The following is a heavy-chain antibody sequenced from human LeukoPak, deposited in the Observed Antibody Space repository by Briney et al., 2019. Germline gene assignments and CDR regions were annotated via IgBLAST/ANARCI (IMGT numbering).Heavy chain of an antibody. Sequence: PSETLSLTCTVSGGSVSSGSYYWSWIRQPPGKGLEWIGYIYYSGSTNHNPSLKSRVTISVDTSKNQFSLKLSSVTAADTAVYYCARAQDSYGLRFDYWGQGTLVTVSS. J-gene: IGHJ4*02. CDR1: GGSVSSGSYY. D-gene: IGHD5-18*01. V-gene: IGHV4-61*01. CDR2: IYYSGST. CDR3: ARAQDSYGLRFDY.